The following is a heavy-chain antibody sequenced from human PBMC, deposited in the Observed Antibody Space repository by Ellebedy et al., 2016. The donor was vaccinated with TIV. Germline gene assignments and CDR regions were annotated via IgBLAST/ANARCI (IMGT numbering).Heavy chain of an antibody. CDR2: IGGGGDTT. CDR3: AKGSSSGFNYDRVGSEY. CDR1: GFTFSSFA. J-gene: IGHJ4*02. V-gene: IGHV3-23*01. D-gene: IGHD3-22*01. Sequence: GESLKISCAASGFTFSSFAMHWVRQAPGKGLEWLSVIGGGGDTTYHADSVKGRFTITRDNSKNTLYLQMDRLRAEDTAVYYCAKGSSSGFNYDRVGSEYWGQGTLVTVSS.